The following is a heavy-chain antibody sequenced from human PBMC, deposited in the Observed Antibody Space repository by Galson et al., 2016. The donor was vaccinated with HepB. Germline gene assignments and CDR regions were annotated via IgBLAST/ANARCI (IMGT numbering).Heavy chain of an antibody. D-gene: IGHD3-10*01. CDR3: AREGGYGSGSYYNDY. CDR2: IYHSGST. J-gene: IGHJ4*02. CDR1: GGSISSSNYY. Sequence: TLSLTCTVSGGSISSSNYYWSWIRQHPGKGLEWIGYIYHSGSTYYNPSLKSRVTISVDTSKNQLFLKLSSVTAADTAVYYCAREGGYGSGSYYNDYRGQGTLVTVSS. V-gene: IGHV4-31*03.